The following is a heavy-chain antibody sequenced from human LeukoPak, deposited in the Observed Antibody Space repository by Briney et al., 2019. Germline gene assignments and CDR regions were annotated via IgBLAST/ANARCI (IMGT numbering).Heavy chain of an antibody. Sequence: SSETLSLTCAVYGGSFNGNYWNWIRQPPGKGLEWIGEIHHSAIINYNPSLKSRVTISVDTSKNQFSLKLSSVTAADTAVYYCAGTGNLRPNLEFDPWGQGTLVTVSS. CDR2: IHHSAII. J-gene: IGHJ5*02. V-gene: IGHV4-34*01. CDR3: AGTGNLRPNLEFDP. CDR1: GGSFNGNY. D-gene: IGHD1-14*01.